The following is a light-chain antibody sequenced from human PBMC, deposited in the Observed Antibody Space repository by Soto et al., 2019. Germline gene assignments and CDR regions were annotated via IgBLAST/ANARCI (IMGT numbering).Light chain of an antibody. CDR2: GAS. J-gene: IGKJ4*01. CDR1: QSVSTN. Sequence: EIVMTQSPATLSVSPGERASLSCRASQSVSTNLAWYQQKPAQAPRLLIYGASTRATGIPGRFSGGGSGTEFTLTISSLQSADFAVYYCQQYGTSLFTFGGGTRVEIK. V-gene: IGKV3-15*01. CDR3: QQYGTSLFT.